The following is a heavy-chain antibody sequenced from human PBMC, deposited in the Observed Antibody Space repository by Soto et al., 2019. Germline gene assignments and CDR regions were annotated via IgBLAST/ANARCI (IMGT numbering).Heavy chain of an antibody. V-gene: IGHV3-23*01. CDR2: ISGSGCST. CDR3: ARAQQLVAFHY. J-gene: IGHJ4*01. Sequence: PERSLRVSWAASGFTFSSYTMSWFRQAPWKWLEWVSAISGSGCSTYYADSVKGRFTISRGTSKDTLDLQMHSLRAGDTVVYYCARAQQLVAFHYWGRGPLVTVDS. CDR1: GFTFSSYT. D-gene: IGHD6-13*01.